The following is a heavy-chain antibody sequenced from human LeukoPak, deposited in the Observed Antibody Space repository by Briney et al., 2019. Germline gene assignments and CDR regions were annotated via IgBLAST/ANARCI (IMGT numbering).Heavy chain of an antibody. Sequence: SETLSLTCAVSGDSISSGGYWWSWIRQHPGKGPEWIGYISYGGNAYYNPSLKSRVAISADTPKNQFSLKLSSVTAADTAVYYCARRWNDEAYYFDYWGQGTLVTVSS. V-gene: IGHV4-31*11. CDR2: ISYGGNA. D-gene: IGHD1-1*01. J-gene: IGHJ4*02. CDR3: ARRWNDEAYYFDY. CDR1: GDSISSGGYW.